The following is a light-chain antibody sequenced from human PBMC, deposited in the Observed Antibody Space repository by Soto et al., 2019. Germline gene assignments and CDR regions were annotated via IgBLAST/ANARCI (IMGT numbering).Light chain of an antibody. J-gene: IGKJ1*01. CDR1: QSVSTSS. CDR3: LQDHSYPWT. Sequence: EVVLTQSPGTLSVSPGERVTLSCRASQSVSTSSLAWYQQKPGQAPRLLIFGSSTRATGIPDRFRGSGSGTDFTLTIARLEPEDFAVYYCLQDHSYPWTFGQGTKVEI. V-gene: IGKV3-20*01. CDR2: GSS.